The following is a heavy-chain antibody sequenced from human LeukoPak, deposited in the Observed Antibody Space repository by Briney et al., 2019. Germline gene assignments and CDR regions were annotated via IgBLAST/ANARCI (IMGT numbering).Heavy chain of an antibody. V-gene: IGHV3-21*01. J-gene: IGHJ4*02. CDR2: ISSSSSYI. D-gene: IGHD3-16*01. CDR1: GFTFSSYS. CDR3: ARVLGAYSNVYGPDLDY. Sequence: PGGSLRLSCAASGFTFSSYSMNWVRQAPGKGLEWVSSISSSSSYIYYADSVKGRFTISRDNAKNSLYLQMNSLRAEDTAVYYCARVLGAYSNVYGPDLDYWGQGTLVTVSS.